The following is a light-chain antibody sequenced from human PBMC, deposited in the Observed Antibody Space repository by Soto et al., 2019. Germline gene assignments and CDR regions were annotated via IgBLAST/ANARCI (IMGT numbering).Light chain of an antibody. CDR1: QSVNNY. Sequence: PGDRATLSCRASQSVNNYLARYQQRPGQAPRLLIYDASNRATGIPARFSGSGSGTDFTLTISSLEPEDFAVYYCQQYATYPLTFGGGTKVDIK. CDR3: QQYATYPLT. V-gene: IGKV3-11*01. J-gene: IGKJ4*01. CDR2: DAS.